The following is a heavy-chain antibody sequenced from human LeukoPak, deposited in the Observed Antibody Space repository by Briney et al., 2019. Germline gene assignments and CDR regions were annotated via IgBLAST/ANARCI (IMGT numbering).Heavy chain of an antibody. CDR1: GFTFRHYN. Sequence: GGSLRLSCAASGFTFRHYNMNWVRQAPGKGLEWVAVISYDGSNKYYADSVKGRFTISRDNSKNTLYLQMNSLRAEDTAVYYCARDKRAAFDIWGQGTMVTVSS. CDR3: ARDKRAAFDI. CDR2: ISYDGSNK. J-gene: IGHJ3*02. V-gene: IGHV3-30-3*01.